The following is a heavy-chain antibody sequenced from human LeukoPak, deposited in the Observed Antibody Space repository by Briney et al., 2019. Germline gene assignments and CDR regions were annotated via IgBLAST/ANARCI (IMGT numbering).Heavy chain of an antibody. D-gene: IGHD4-17*01. Sequence: SETLSLTCTISGGSISSGSYYWSWIRQPAGKGLEWIGHMYSSENIKYNPFLKSRVTISVDTSKNQFSLKVSSVTAADTAAYYCARDEGYGKAYIGYWGQGTLVTVSS. CDR3: ARDEGYGKAYIGY. CDR2: MYSSENI. CDR1: GGSISSGSYY. V-gene: IGHV4-61*09. J-gene: IGHJ4*02.